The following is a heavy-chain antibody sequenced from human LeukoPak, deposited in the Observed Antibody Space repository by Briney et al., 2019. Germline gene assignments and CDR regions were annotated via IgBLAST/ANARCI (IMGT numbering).Heavy chain of an antibody. CDR2: ISGSGGST. CDR1: GFTFSSYA. D-gene: IGHD3-3*01. Sequence: GGSLRLSCAASGFTFSSYAMSWVRQAPGKGLEWVSAISGSGGSTYYADSVKGRFTIPRDNSKNTLYLQLNSLRAEDTAVYYCARNGVFRSVDYWGQGTLVTVSS. J-gene: IGHJ4*02. V-gene: IGHV3-23*01. CDR3: ARNGVFRSVDY.